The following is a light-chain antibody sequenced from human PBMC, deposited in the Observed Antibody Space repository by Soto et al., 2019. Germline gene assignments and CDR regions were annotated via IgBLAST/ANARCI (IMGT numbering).Light chain of an antibody. CDR1: QSVSSSY. Sequence: EIVLTQYPGTLSLSPGERATLSCRASQSVSSSYLAWYQQKPGQAPRLLIYGASSRATGIPDRFSGSGSGTDFTLTISRLEPEDFAVYYCQQYGSSSYTFGQGNKLEIK. CDR3: QQYGSSSYT. V-gene: IGKV3-20*01. CDR2: GAS. J-gene: IGKJ2*01.